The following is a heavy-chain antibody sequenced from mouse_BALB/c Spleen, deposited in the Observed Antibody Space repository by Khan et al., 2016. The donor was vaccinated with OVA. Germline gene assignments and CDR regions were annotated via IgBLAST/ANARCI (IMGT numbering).Heavy chain of an antibody. CDR2: ISSDGSYT. J-gene: IGHJ3*01. CDR1: GFTFSSSG. V-gene: IGHV5-6*01. D-gene: IGHD4-1*01. Sequence: EVELVESGGDLVKPGGSLKLSCAASGFTFSSSGMSWVRQTPDKRLEWVATISSDGSYTYYPDSVKGRFTISRDNVKNTLYLQMSSLKSEDTAMYYCASHLTGSVAYWGQGTLVTVSA. CDR3: ASHLTGSVAY.